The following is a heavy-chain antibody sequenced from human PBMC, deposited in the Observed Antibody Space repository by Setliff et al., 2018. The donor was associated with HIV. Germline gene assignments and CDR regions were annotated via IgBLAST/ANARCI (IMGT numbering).Heavy chain of an antibody. D-gene: IGHD2-2*01. CDR1: GGTFSSYA. CDR3: ARVRRGCSSHSCPLEN. J-gene: IGHJ4*02. CDR2: IIPIFGTA. V-gene: IGHV1-69*13. Sequence: GASVKVSCKAPGGTFSSYAISWVRQAPGQGLEWMGGIIPIFGTANYAQKFQGRVTITADESTSTAYMELSSLRSEDTAVYYCARVRRGCSSHSCPLENWGQGTLVTVSS.